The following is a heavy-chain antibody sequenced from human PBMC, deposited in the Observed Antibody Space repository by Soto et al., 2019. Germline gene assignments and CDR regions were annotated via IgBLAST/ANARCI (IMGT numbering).Heavy chain of an antibody. CDR2: INAGNGNT. J-gene: IGHJ4*02. D-gene: IGHD2-2*01. CDR3: AIQYCSSTSCSYFDY. CDR1: GYTFTSYA. V-gene: IGHV1-3*01. Sequence: ASVKVSCKASGYTFTSYAMHWVRQAPGQRLEWMGWINAGNGNTKYSQKFQGRVTITRDTSASTAYMELSSLRSEDTAVYYCAIQYCSSTSCSYFDYWGQGTLVTVSS.